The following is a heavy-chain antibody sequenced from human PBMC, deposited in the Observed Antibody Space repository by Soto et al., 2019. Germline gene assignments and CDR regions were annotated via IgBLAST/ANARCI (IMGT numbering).Heavy chain of an antibody. CDR3: ARGGVDTAMKHDY. Sequence: QVQLQQWGAGLLKPSETLSLTCAVYGGSFSGYYWSWIRQPPGKGLEWIGEINHSGSTNYNPSLKSRVTISVDTSKNQFSLKLSSVTAADTAVYYCARGGVDTAMKHDYWGQGTLVTVSS. CDR1: GGSFSGYY. CDR2: INHSGST. J-gene: IGHJ4*02. V-gene: IGHV4-34*01. D-gene: IGHD5-18*01.